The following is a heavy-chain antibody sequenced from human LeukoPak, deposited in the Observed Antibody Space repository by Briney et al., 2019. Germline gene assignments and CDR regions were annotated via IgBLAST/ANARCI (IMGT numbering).Heavy chain of an antibody. CDR3: ARPKTAMAFMGAFDI. Sequence: SETLSLTCTVSGGSISSSSYYWGWIRQPPGKGLEWIGSIYYSGSTYYNPSLKSRVTISVDTSKNQFSLKLSSVTAADTTVYYGARPKTAMAFMGAFDIWGQGTMVTVSS. CDR1: GGSISSSSYY. D-gene: IGHD5-18*01. J-gene: IGHJ3*02. V-gene: IGHV4-39*01. CDR2: IYYSGST.